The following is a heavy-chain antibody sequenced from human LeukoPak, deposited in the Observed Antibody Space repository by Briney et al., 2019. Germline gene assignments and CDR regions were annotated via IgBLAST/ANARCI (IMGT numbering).Heavy chain of an antibody. J-gene: IGHJ4*02. V-gene: IGHV3-11*01. CDR1: GFTFSDYY. CDR3: AKVSLAVAGTFILLFDY. Sequence: GGSLRLSCAASGFTFSDYYMSWIRQAPGKGLEWVSYISSSGSTIYYADSVKGRFTISRDNAKNSLYLQMNSLRAEDTAVYYCAKVSLAVAGTFILLFDYWGQGTLVTVSS. CDR2: ISSSGSTI. D-gene: IGHD6-19*01.